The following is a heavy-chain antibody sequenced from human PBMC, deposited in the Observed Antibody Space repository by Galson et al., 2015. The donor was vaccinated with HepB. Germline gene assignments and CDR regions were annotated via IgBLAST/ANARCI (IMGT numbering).Heavy chain of an antibody. CDR3: ARDAGQDTGWIDH. CDR1: GFSFRDAW. CDR2: LWHDGGDK. J-gene: IGHJ5*02. D-gene: IGHD1-1*01. V-gene: IGHV3-33*08. Sequence: LRLSCAASGFSFRDAWMGWVRQAPGKGLEWVAVLWHDGGDKYYADSVRGRFTISRDNSKDTVYLQMSSLTAEDTAVYYCARDAGQDTGWIDHWGQGALVVVSS.